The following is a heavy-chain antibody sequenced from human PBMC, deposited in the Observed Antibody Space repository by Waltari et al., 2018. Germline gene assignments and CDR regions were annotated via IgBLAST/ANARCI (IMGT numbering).Heavy chain of an antibody. V-gene: IGHV4-59*01. CDR3: ARDSGGYSYGYGFDY. D-gene: IGHD5-18*01. J-gene: IGHJ4*02. Sequence: QVQLQESGPGLVKPSETLSLTCTVSGGSISSYYWSWIRQPPGKGLEWIGYIYYSGSTNHNPARKSRVTRSVDTSKNQFSLKLSSVTAADTAVYYCARDSGGYSYGYGFDYWGQGTLVTVSS. CDR1: GGSISSYY. CDR2: IYYSGST.